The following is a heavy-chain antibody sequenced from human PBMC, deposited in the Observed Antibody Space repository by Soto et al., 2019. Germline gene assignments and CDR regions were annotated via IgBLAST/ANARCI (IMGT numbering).Heavy chain of an antibody. CDR2: VYYSGST. CDR1: GGSISSSSYY. CDR3: ARAVKAFDSSGLGPRFDP. Sequence: QLQLQESGPGLVKPSETLSLTCTVSGGSISSSSYYWGWILRPPGKGLGGIGSVYYSGSTYYNPSITGRITISVDKSRPHFSITMNSVHTAATAVYYCARAVKAFDSSGLGPRFDPWGQGTLITVSS. J-gene: IGHJ5*02. D-gene: IGHD5-18*01. V-gene: IGHV4-39*02.